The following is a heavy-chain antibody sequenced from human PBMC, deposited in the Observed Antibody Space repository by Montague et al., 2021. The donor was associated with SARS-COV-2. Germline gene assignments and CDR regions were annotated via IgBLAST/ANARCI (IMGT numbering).Heavy chain of an antibody. V-gene: IGHV6-1*01. Sequence: CAISGDSVSSRTLAWNWHTQSLPTRLERLGRTYFRSSFYNDYALSVKSRLNIQPDSAQNQFSLQLTSVTPEDTAIYYCARQDTGGWLTFDYWGQGILVTVSS. CDR1: GDSVSSRTLA. CDR3: ARQDTGGWLTFDY. J-gene: IGHJ4*02. CDR2: TYFRSSFYN. D-gene: IGHD6-19*01.